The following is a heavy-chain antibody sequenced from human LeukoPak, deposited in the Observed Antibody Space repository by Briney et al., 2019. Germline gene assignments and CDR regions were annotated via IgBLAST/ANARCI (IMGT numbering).Heavy chain of an antibody. J-gene: IGHJ4*02. CDR2: INHSGST. CDR1: GGSFSGYY. D-gene: IGHD4-17*01. V-gene: IGHV4-34*01. Sequence: SDTLSLTCAVYGGSFSGYYWSWIRQPPGKGLEWIGEINHSGSTNYNPSLKSRVTISVDTSKNQFSLKLSSVTAADTAVYYCARVRDHGDYTGWGQGTLVTVSS. CDR3: ARVRDHGDYTG.